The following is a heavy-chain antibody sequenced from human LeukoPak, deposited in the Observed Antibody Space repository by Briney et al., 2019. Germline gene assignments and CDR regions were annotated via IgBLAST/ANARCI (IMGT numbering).Heavy chain of an antibody. J-gene: IGHJ4*02. D-gene: IGHD2-15*01. V-gene: IGHV1-69*04. CDR2: IIPILGIA. CDR1: GYTFTSYG. CDR3: ARSTGSCSGGSCWELDY. Sequence: SVKVSCKASGYTFTSYGISWVRQAPGQGLEWMGRIIPILGIANYAQKFQGRVTITADKSTSTAYMELSSLRSEDTAVYYCARSTGSCSGGSCWELDYWGQGTLVTVSS.